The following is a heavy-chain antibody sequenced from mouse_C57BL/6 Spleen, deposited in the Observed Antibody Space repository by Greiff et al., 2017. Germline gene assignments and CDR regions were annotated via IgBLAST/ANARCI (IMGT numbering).Heavy chain of an antibody. Sequence: ESGPGLVKPSQSLSLTCSVTGYSITCGYYWNWFRQFPGNKLEWMGYISYDGSNNYNPSLENRISITRDTSKNQFFLKLNSVTTEDTATYYCARGDYGSLAYWGQGTLVTVSA. V-gene: IGHV3-6*01. CDR3: ARGDYGSLAY. CDR1: GYSITCGYY. J-gene: IGHJ3*01. CDR2: ISYDGSN. D-gene: IGHD1-1*01.